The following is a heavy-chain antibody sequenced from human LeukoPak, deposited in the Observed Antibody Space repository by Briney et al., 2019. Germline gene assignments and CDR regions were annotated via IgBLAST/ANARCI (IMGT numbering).Heavy chain of an antibody. V-gene: IGHV1-24*01. J-gene: IGHJ6*02. Sequence: ASVKVSCKVSGYTLTELSMHWVRQAPGKGLEWMGGFDPEDGETIYAQKFQGRVTMTEDTSTDTAYMELSSLRSEDTAVYYCARDQEWSRIAAAVYYYYGMDVWGQGTTVTVSS. CDR3: ARDQEWSRIAAAVYYYYGMDV. D-gene: IGHD6-13*01. CDR1: GYTLTELS. CDR2: FDPEDGET.